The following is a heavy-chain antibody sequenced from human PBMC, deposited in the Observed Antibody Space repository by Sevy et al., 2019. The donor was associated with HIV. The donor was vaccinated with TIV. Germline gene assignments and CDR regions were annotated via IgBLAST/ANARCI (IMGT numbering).Heavy chain of an antibody. D-gene: IGHD6-6*01. J-gene: IGHJ4*02. Sequence: GGSLRLSCAASGFTFSSYAMHWVRQAPGKGLEWVAVISYDGSNKYYADSVKGRFTISRDNSKITLHLQMNSLRAEDTAVYYCARDESSSAEFDYWGQGLLVTVSS. V-gene: IGHV3-30-3*01. CDR1: GFTFSSYA. CDR3: ARDESSSAEFDY. CDR2: ISYDGSNK.